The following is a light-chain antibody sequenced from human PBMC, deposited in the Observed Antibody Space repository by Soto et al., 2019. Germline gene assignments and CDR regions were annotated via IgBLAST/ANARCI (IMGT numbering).Light chain of an antibody. CDR1: QSVSSN. Sequence: IVLTQSPGTLSLSPGERATLSCGASQSVSSNLAWHQQKPGQTPRLLIYGASSRATGIPDRFSGSGSGTDFTLTISRLEPEDFAVYYCQQHGSSPITFGQGTRLEI. CDR3: QQHGSSPIT. V-gene: IGKV3-20*01. J-gene: IGKJ5*01. CDR2: GAS.